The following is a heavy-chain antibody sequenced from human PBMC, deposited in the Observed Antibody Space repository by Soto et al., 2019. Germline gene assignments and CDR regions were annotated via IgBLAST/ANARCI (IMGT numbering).Heavy chain of an antibody. V-gene: IGHV3-23*01. J-gene: IGHJ6*02. D-gene: IGHD2-2*01. CDR3: ANRFVIVPAVLGRNYHYGMDI. Sequence: EVQLLESGGGLVQPGGSLRLSCVASGFISSGYVMSWVRQAPGKGLEWVSAIGGGGAGTSYSDSVKGRFTIFRDNSRNTVQMQMNSLRADDTAVYYCANRFVIVPAVLGRNYHYGMDIWGQGTTVTVSS. CDR1: GFISSGYV. CDR2: IGGGGAGT.